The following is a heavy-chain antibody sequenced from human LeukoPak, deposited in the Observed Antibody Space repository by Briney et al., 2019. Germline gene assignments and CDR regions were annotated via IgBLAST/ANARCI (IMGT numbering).Heavy chain of an antibody. CDR2: INSDGSST. CDR3: TRGHRSSSWINWFDP. D-gene: IGHD6-13*01. J-gene: IGHJ5*02. V-gene: IGHV3-74*01. CDR1: GFTFRSQW. Sequence: GGSLKLSCADSGFTFRSQWMHWVRQGPGKGLVWVSRINSDGSSTFYADSVRGRFTISRDHAKNTLYLQINSLRAEDTAVYYCTRGHRSSSWINWFDPWGQGTLVTVSS.